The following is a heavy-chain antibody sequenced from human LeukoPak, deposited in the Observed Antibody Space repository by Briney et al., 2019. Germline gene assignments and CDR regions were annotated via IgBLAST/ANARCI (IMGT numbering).Heavy chain of an antibody. Sequence: ASVKVSCKASGYTFTSYGISWVRQAPGQGLEWMGWISAYNGNTNYAQKLQGRVTMTTDTSTSTAYMELRSLRSDDTAVYYCARGATIFGVDNWFDPWGQGTLVTVSS. V-gene: IGHV1-18*01. CDR1: GYTFTSYG. D-gene: IGHD3-3*01. CDR3: ARGATIFGVDNWFDP. CDR2: ISAYNGNT. J-gene: IGHJ5*02.